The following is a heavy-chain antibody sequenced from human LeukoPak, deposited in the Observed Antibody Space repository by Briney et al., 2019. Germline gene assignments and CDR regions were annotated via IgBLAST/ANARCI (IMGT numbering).Heavy chain of an antibody. Sequence: GTSVKVSCKASGYTFTSYDINWVRQATGQGLEWMRWMNPNSGNTGYAQKFQGRVTITRNTPISTAYMELSSLRSEDTAVYYCARARITIFGVVTRWAFDIWGQGTMVTVSS. D-gene: IGHD3-3*01. CDR3: ARARITIFGVVTRWAFDI. CDR1: GYTFTSYD. V-gene: IGHV1-8*01. CDR2: MNPNSGNT. J-gene: IGHJ3*02.